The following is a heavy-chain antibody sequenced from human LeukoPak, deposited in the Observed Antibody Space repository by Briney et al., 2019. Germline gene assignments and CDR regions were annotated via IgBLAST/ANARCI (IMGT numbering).Heavy chain of an antibody. Sequence: SETLSLTCTVSGGSISSYYWSWIRQPPWKGLEWIGYIYYSGGTNYNPSLKSRVTISVDTSKNQFSLKLSSVTAADTAVYYCARHEAAGIAAAGDHWGQGTLVTVSS. CDR1: GGSISSYY. J-gene: IGHJ4*02. V-gene: IGHV4-59*01. CDR3: ARHEAAGIAAAGDH. CDR2: IYYSGGT. D-gene: IGHD6-13*01.